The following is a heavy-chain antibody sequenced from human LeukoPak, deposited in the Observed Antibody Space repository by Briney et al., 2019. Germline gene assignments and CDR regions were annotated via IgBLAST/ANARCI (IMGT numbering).Heavy chain of an antibody. J-gene: IGHJ5*02. D-gene: IGHD2-2*03. CDR1: GYSFTSYW. V-gene: IGHV5-51*01. CDR3: ARIVHLGYCSSTSCPRWFDP. Sequence: EESLKISCKGSGYSFTSYWIGWVRQMPGKGLEWMGIIYPGDSDTRYSPSFQGQVTISADKSISTAYLQWSSLKASDTAMYYCARIVHLGYCSSTSCPRWFDPWGQGTLVTVSS. CDR2: IYPGDSDT.